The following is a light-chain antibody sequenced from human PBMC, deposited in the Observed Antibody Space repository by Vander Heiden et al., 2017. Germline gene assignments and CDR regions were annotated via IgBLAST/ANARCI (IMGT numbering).Light chain of an antibody. CDR2: QDS. V-gene: IGLV3-1*01. CDR1: KLGDKY. J-gene: IGLJ2*01. CDR3: QAWDSSTPVV. Sequence: SYELTQPPSVSVSPGQTASITCSGDKLGDKYAYWYQQKPGQSPVLVIYQDSKRPSGIPERFPGSNSGNTATLTISGTQAMDEADYYCQAWDSSTPVVFGGGTKLTVL.